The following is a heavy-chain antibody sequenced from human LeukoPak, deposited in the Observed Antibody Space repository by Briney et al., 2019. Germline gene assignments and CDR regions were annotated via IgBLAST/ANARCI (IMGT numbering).Heavy chain of an antibody. J-gene: IGHJ5*02. V-gene: IGHV4-30-4*01. CDR3: ARARTVTNYGFDP. D-gene: IGHD3-16*01. Sequence: SQTLSLTCTVSGGSISSGDYYWSWIRQPPGKGLEWIGYIYYSGSTYYNPSLKSRVTISVDTSKNQFSLKLSSVTAADTTVYYCARARTVTNYGFDPWGQGTLVTVSS. CDR1: GGSISSGDYY. CDR2: IYYSGST.